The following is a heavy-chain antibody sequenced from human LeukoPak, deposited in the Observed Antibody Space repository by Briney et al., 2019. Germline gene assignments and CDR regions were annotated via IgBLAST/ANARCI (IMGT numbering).Heavy chain of an antibody. Sequence: LSLTXXXSGGSXRSYYWSWIRQPAGKGLEWIGRINTSGNSNYNPSLKSRVTMSVDTSKNQFSLKLNSVTAADTAVYYCARGGSDAFDYWGQGTLVTVSS. CDR1: GGSXRSYY. CDR3: ARGGSDAFDY. J-gene: IGHJ4*02. CDR2: INTSGNS. D-gene: IGHD6-19*01. V-gene: IGHV4-4*07.